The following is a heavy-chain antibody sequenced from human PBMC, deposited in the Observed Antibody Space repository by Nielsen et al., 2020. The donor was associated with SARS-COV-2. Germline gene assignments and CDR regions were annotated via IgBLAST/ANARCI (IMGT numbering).Heavy chain of an antibody. CDR3: ARGFQVSSITMIVVVITTGWFDP. CDR2: INHSGST. J-gene: IGHJ5*02. V-gene: IGHV4-34*01. D-gene: IGHD3-22*01. CDR1: GGSFSGYY. Sequence: SETLSLTCAVYGGSFSGYYWSWIRQPPGKGLEWIGEINHSGSTNYNPSLKSRVTISVDTSKNQFSLKLSSATAADTAVYYCARGFQVSSITMIVVVITTGWFDPWGQGTLVTVSS.